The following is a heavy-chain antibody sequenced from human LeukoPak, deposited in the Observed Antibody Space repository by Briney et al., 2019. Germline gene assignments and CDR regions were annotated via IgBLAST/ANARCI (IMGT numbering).Heavy chain of an antibody. CDR3: ARDPNYGGNSGEFDY. D-gene: IGHD4-23*01. J-gene: IGHJ4*02. V-gene: IGHV1-2*02. Sequence: ASVKVSCKASGYTFTSYGISWVRQAPGQGLEWMGWINPNSGGTNYAQKFQGRVTMTGDTSISTAYMKLSRLRSDDTAVYYCARDPNYGGNSGEFDYWGQGTLVTVSS. CDR2: INPNSGGT. CDR1: GYTFTSYG.